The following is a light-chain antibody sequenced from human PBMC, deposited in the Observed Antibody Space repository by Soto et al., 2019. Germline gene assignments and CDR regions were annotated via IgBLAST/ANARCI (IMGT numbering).Light chain of an antibody. Sequence: DIQMTQSPSTLSASVGDRVTITCRASQSISRWLAWYQQKPGEAPKLLIYDASSLQSGVPSRFSGSVSGTKFTLTISSLQPDDFATYYCQHYKMYSPWTFGQGTKVDIK. J-gene: IGKJ1*01. CDR2: DAS. CDR1: QSISRW. V-gene: IGKV1-5*01. CDR3: QHYKMYSPWT.